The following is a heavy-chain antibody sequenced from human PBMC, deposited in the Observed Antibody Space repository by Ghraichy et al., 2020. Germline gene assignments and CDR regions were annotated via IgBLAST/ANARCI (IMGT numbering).Heavy chain of an antibody. CDR1: GFTFSSYS. CDR3: ARDFWGTHTAVCDY. CDR2: ISSSSSYI. V-gene: IGHV3-21*01. J-gene: IGHJ4*02. Sequence: SLSLTCAASGFTFSSYSMNWVRQAPGKGLEWVSSISSSSSYIYYADSVKGRFTISRDNAKNSLYLQMNSLRAEDTAVYYCARDFWGTHTAVCDYWGQGTLVTVSS. D-gene: IGHD3-16*01.